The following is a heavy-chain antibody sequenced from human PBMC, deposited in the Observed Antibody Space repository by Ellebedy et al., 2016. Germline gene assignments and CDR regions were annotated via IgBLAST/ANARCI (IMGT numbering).Heavy chain of an antibody. J-gene: IGHJ4*02. V-gene: IGHV3-7*01. CDR1: GFTFSGSA. CDR2: IKQDGSEK. D-gene: IGHD6-19*01. CDR3: AKDLIAVAHMPVDY. Sequence: GGSLRLSCAASGFTFSGSAMHWVRQASGKGLEWVANIKQDGSEKYYVDSVKGRFTISRDNAKNTLYLQMNSLRAEDTAVYYCAKDLIAVAHMPVDYWGQGTLVTVSS.